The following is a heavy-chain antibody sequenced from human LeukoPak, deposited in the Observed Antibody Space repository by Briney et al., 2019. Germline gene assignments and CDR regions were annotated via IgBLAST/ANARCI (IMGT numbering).Heavy chain of an antibody. J-gene: IGHJ4*02. CDR1: GFTVSSNY. Sequence: GGSLRLSCAASGFTVSSNYMSWVRQAPGKGLEWVANIKQDGSEKYYVDSVKGRFTISRDNAKNSLYLQMNSLRAEDTAVYYCARVETYYYDSSGYDYWGQGTLVTVSS. CDR2: IKQDGSEK. CDR3: ARVETYYYDSSGYDY. V-gene: IGHV3-7*01. D-gene: IGHD3-22*01.